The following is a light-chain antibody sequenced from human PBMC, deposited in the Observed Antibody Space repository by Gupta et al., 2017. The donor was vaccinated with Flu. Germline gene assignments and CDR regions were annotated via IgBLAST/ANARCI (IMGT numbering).Light chain of an antibody. CDR1: QGLVYSDGNTF. CDR3: MQGAHWPWT. CDR2: QVS. J-gene: IGKJ1*01. V-gene: IGKV2-30*01. Sequence: ISCRSSQGLVYSDGNTFLHWFQQRPGQSPRRLIYQVSYRDSGVPDRFSGSGSGTDFTLKISRVEAEDVGIYFCMQGAHWPWTFGQETRLEIK.